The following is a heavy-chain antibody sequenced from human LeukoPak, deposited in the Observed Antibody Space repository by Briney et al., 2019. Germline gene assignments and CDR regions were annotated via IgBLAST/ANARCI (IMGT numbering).Heavy chain of an antibody. J-gene: IGHJ3*02. CDR1: GFTFNRFW. D-gene: IGHD3-10*01. CDR2: TKHDGSEK. CDR3: STGSGHAFDI. Sequence: GGSLRLSCAASGFTFNRFWMSWVRQTPGKGLEWVATTKHDGSEKYYVDSVKGRFTISRDNARNSVYLQMSSLRVEDTAVYYCSTGSGHAFDIWGRGTMVAVSS. V-gene: IGHV3-7*01.